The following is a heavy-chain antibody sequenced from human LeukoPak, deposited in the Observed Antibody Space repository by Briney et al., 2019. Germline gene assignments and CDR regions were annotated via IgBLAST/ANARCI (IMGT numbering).Heavy chain of an antibody. V-gene: IGHV1-2*02. CDR3: AKVASTTRRHDAFDI. Sequence: ASVKVSCKASGYTLTDYYIHWVRQAPGQGLEWMGWITPSSGGTIYAQKFQGRVTMTRDMSVSTAYMELSRLRSDDTAVYYCAKVASTTRRHDAFDIWGQGTLVTVSS. D-gene: IGHD1-1*01. CDR1: GYTLTDYY. CDR2: ITPSSGGT. J-gene: IGHJ3*02.